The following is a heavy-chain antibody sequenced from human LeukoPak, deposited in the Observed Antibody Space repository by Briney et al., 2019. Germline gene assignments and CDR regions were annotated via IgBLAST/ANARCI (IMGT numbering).Heavy chain of an antibody. D-gene: IGHD3-10*01. Sequence: ASVKVSCKASGYTFTGYYMHWVRQAPRQGLEWMGWINPNSGGTNYAQKFQGRVTMTRDTSISTAYMELSRLRSDDTAVYYCARDEGSGSYSLYYFDYWGQGTLVTVSS. CDR1: GYTFTGYY. J-gene: IGHJ4*02. CDR3: ARDEGSGSYSLYYFDY. V-gene: IGHV1-2*02. CDR2: INPNSGGT.